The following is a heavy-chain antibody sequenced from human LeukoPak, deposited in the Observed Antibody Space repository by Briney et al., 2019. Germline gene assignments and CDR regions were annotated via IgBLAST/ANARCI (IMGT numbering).Heavy chain of an antibody. D-gene: IGHD2-15*01. V-gene: IGHV3-23*01. CDR2: ISGSGGTT. CDR1: GFTFKNYA. Sequence: EGSLRLSCAASGFTFKNYAMSWVRQAPGKGLEWVSAISGSGGTTFYADSVKGRFTISRDNSMNTLYLQMNSLRADDTAVYFCAKAPAAATCFDYWGQGTLVTVSS. CDR3: AKAPAAATCFDY. J-gene: IGHJ4*02.